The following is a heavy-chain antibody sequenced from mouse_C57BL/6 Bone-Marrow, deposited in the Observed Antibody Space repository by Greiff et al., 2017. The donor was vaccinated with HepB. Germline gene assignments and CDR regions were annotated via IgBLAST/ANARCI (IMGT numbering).Heavy chain of an antibody. CDR1: GFTFSSYT. J-gene: IGHJ2*01. Sequence: EVMLVESGGGLVKPGGSLKLSCAASGFTFSSYTMSWVRQTPEKRLEWVATISGGGGNTYYPDSVKGRFTISRDNAKNTLYLQMSSLRSEDTALYYCARPVDYDSFDYWGQGTTLTVSS. V-gene: IGHV5-9*01. CDR3: ARPVDYDSFDY. D-gene: IGHD2-4*01. CDR2: ISGGGGNT.